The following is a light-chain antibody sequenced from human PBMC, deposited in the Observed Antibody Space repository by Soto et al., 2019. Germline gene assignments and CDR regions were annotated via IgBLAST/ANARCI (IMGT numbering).Light chain of an antibody. V-gene: IGKV3-20*01. CDR3: QQYGSTPPSWT. CDR1: QSVSSSY. J-gene: IGKJ1*01. CDR2: GAS. Sequence: EIVLTQSPGTLSLSPGERATLSCRASQSVSSSYLAWYQQKPGQAPRLLIYGASSRATGIPDSFSGSGSGTDFTPTISSLEPEDFAVEYCQQYGSTPPSWTFGQGTKVEIK.